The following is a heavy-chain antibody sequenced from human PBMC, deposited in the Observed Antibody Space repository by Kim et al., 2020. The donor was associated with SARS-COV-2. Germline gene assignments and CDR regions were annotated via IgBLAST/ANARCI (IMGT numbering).Heavy chain of an antibody. J-gene: IGHJ6*02. V-gene: IGHV3-9*01. Sequence: YADSVKGRFNISRDNAKNALYLQMNSLRAEDTALYYCAKDIEDYYYYGMDVWGQGTTVTVSS. CDR3: AKDIEDYYYYGMDV.